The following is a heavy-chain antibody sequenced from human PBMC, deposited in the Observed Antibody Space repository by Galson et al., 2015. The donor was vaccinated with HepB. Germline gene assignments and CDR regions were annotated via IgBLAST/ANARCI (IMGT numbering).Heavy chain of an antibody. D-gene: IGHD6-19*01. CDR1: GFTFSSYA. J-gene: IGHJ4*02. Sequence: SLRLSCAASGFTFSSYAMSWVRQAPGKGLEWVSAISGSGGSTYYADSVKGRFTISRDNSKNTLYLQMNSLRAEDTAVYYCAKDKAVAGTGLVYWGQGTLVTVSS. CDR3: AKDKAVAGTGLVY. CDR2: ISGSGGST. V-gene: IGHV3-23*01.